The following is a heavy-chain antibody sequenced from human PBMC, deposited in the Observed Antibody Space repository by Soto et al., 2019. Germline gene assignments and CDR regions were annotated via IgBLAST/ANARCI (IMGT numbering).Heavy chain of an antibody. CDR1: GGSFSGYY. J-gene: IGHJ5*02. V-gene: IGHV4-34*01. CDR3: ASGPKVWLDP. CDR2: INHSGST. Sequence: PSETLSLTCAVYGGSFSGYYWSWIRQPPGKGLEWIGEINHSGSTNYNPSLKSRVTISVDTSKNQFSLKLSSVTAADTAVYYCASGPKVWLDPWGQGTLVTVSS.